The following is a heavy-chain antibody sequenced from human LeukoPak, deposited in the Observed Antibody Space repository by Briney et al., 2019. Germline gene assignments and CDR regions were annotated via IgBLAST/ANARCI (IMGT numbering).Heavy chain of an antibody. Sequence: SETLSLTCAVYGGSFSGYYWSWIRQPPGKGLEWIGEINHSGSTNYNPSLKSRVTISVDTSKNQFSLKLSSVTAADTAVYYCARDGSGYWSSSWYANGFDPWGQGTLVTVSS. CDR3: ARDGSGYWSSSWYANGFDP. D-gene: IGHD6-13*01. V-gene: IGHV4-34*01. J-gene: IGHJ5*02. CDR2: INHSGST. CDR1: GGSFSGYY.